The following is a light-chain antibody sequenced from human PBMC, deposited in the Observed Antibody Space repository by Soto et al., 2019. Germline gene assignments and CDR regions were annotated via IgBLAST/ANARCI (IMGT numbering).Light chain of an antibody. V-gene: IGKV3D-15*01. J-gene: IGKJ4*01. CDR1: QSVSSN. Sequence: EIVLTQSPGTLSLSPGERATLSCGASQSVSSNLAWYQQKPGQAPRLLIDGASTGATGIPARFSGSGYGTDFTITISRLQSEDFAVYYCQQYRNSVTFGRGTKVDI. CDR2: GAS. CDR3: QQYRNSVT.